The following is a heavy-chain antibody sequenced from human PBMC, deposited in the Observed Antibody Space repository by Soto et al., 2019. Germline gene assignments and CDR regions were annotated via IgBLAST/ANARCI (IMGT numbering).Heavy chain of an antibody. CDR2: TNHSGST. D-gene: IGHD2-15*01. CDR1: GGSFSGYY. CDR3: ARGPLDGIVVVVAATGAFDI. Sequence: SETLSLTCAVYGGSFSGYYWSWIRQPPGKGLEWIGNTNHSGSTNYHPSLKSRVTISVDTSKNQFSLKLSSVTAADTAVYYCARGPLDGIVVVVAATGAFDIWGQGTMVTVSS. V-gene: IGHV4-34*01. J-gene: IGHJ3*02.